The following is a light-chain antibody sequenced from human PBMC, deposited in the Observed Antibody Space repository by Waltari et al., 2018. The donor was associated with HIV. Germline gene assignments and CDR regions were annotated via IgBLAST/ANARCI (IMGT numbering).Light chain of an antibody. CDR3: SSYTSSSTPYV. J-gene: IGLJ1*01. CDR1: SSDVAGYNY. CDR2: DVS. Sequence: QSALTQPASVSGSPRQSITISCTATSSDVAGYNYVSWYQQHPGKAPKLMIYDVSNRPSGLSDRFSGSKSGNTASLTISGLQAEDEADYYCSSYTSSSTPYVFGTGTKVTVL. V-gene: IGLV2-14*03.